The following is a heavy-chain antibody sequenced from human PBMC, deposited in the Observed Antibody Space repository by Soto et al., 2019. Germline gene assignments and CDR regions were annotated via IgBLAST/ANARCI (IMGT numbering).Heavy chain of an antibody. CDR2: ISGSGGST. CDR1: YV. Sequence: YVMSCGLPAPAWGQEWVSAISGSGGSTYYADSVKGRFTISRDNSKTTLYLQMNSLRAEDTAVYFCEKYRNHRDLDS. CDR3: EKYRNHRDLDS. J-gene: IGHJ5*01. V-gene: IGHV3-23*01.